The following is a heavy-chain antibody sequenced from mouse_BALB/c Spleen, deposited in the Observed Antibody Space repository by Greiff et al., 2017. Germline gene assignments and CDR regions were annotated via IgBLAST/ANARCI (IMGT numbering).Heavy chain of an antibody. CDR3: ARDYRYDDAMDY. CDR1: GYTFTNYW. CDR2: IYPGGGYT. V-gene: IGHV1-63*02. J-gene: IGHJ4*01. Sequence: QVQLQQSGAELVRPGTSVKISCKASGYTFTNYWLGWVKQRPGHGLEWIGDIYPGGGYTNYNEKFKGKATLTADTSSSTAYMQLSSLTSEDSAVYFCARDYRYDDAMDYWGQGTSVTVSS. D-gene: IGHD2-14*01.